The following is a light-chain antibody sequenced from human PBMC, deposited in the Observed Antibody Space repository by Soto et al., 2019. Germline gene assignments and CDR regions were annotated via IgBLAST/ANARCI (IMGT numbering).Light chain of an antibody. V-gene: IGKV1-39*01. Sequence: IQMTQSPSSLSASVGDRVSITCWASQSIGTHLNWYLQKPGRAPKLLIYGASNLQSGVPSRFSGSGSGTGFTLTISSLQPEDFATYYCQQSYNTPNFGQGTRLDNK. J-gene: IGKJ5*01. CDR3: QQSYNTPN. CDR1: QSIGTH. CDR2: GAS.